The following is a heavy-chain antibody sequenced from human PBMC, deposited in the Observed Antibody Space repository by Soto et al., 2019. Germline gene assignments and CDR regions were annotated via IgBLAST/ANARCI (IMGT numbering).Heavy chain of an antibody. CDR3: ARDALWPVTTRDY. CDR2: IKKDGSEK. V-gene: IGHV3-7*01. D-gene: IGHD4-4*01. Sequence: EVQLVESGGGLVQPGGSLRLSCAASGFTFDNYWMNWVRQAPGKGLEWVANIKKDGSEKYHVDSGMGRFTISRANAKNSVSLQMDILRAADTAVYFCARDALWPVTTRDYWGQGALVTVS. CDR1: GFTFDNYW. J-gene: IGHJ4*02.